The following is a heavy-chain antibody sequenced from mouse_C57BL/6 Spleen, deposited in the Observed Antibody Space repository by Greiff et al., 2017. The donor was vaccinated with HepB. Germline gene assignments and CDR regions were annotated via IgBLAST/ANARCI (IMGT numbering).Heavy chain of an antibody. CDR3: ARGSPNWDFTD. V-gene: IGHV3-8*01. D-gene: IGHD4-1*01. CDR2: ISDSGST. CDR1: GYSITSDY. Sequence: EVQVVESGPGLAKPSQTLSLTCSVPGYSITSDYWNWIRKFPGNKLEFMGYISDSGSTYSNPSLKSRISITRDTSKNQYYRQLNSVTTEDTATYYCARGSPNWDFTDWGQGTTLTVSS. J-gene: IGHJ2*01.